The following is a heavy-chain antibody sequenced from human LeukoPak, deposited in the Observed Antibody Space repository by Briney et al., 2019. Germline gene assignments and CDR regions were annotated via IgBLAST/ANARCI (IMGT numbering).Heavy chain of an antibody. CDR3: AKDRSGSGGSMDV. Sequence: PGGSLRLSCAASGFTFSSYTMSWVRQAPGKGLEWVSGIRGSGGSTYYADSVKGRFTISRDNSKNTLYLQMNSLRAEDTAVYYCAKDRSGSGGSMDVWGQGTTVTVSS. J-gene: IGHJ6*02. CDR2: IRGSGGST. CDR1: GFTFSSYT. V-gene: IGHV3-23*01. D-gene: IGHD3-10*01.